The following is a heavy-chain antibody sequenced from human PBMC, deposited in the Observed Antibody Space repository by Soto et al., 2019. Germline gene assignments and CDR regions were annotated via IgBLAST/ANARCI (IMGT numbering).Heavy chain of an antibody. CDR1: GYSISSGDY. Sequence: SETLSLTCAVSGYSISSGDYWCWFRQPPGKGLEGMGSIYHSGSTYYNPSLKSRVTISVDTSKNQFSLQLSSVTAADTAVYYCGGADRPGGYYGMDVWGQGTKVTVSS. V-gene: IGHV4-38-2*01. CDR2: IYHSGST. D-gene: IGHD6-6*01. J-gene: IGHJ6*02. CDR3: GGADRPGGYYGMDV.